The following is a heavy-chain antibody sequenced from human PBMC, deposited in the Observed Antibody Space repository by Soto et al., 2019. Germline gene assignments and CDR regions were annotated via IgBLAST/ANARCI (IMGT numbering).Heavy chain of an antibody. CDR1: GFTCSSYA. CDR2: ISGSGDST. J-gene: IGHJ4*02. CDR3: ATDRKGVLTAYAYY. V-gene: IGHV3-23*01. D-gene: IGHD2-21*02. Sequence: EVQLLESGGGLLQPGGSLRLSCAASGFTCSSYAMNWVRQAPGEGLEWLSGISGSGDSTYYADSVKGRFNISRDNSKDKLFLQMNSLIAEATAVYYCATDRKGVLTAYAYYWGQGTLVTVSS.